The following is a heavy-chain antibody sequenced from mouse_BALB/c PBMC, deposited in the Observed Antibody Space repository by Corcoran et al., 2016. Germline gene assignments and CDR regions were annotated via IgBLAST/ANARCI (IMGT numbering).Heavy chain of an antibody. CDR1: GCTFTNYG. CDR3: ARGGITPFAY. Sequence: QIQLVLSGPALKKPGETVKIACKASGCTFTNYGMNWVKQAPGKGLKWMGWINTYTGEPTYADDFKGRFAFSLENSASTAYLQINNLKNEDMATYFCARGGITPFAYWGQGTLVTVSA. CDR2: INTYTGEP. J-gene: IGHJ3*01. V-gene: IGHV9-1*02. D-gene: IGHD2-4*01.